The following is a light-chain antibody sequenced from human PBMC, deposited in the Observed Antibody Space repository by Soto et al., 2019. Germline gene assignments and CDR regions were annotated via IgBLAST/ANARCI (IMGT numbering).Light chain of an antibody. CDR3: QQYNKWPVA. CDR2: GAS. Sequence: LMTQSPTTLSVSPGERATISCRASHSVGSNLAWYQQNPGQAPRLLIYGASTMDTGVPARFSGSGSATQFTLTISSLQSEDFGSYYCQQYNKWPVAFGRGTKVEIK. CDR1: HSVGSN. J-gene: IGKJ4*01. V-gene: IGKV3-15*01.